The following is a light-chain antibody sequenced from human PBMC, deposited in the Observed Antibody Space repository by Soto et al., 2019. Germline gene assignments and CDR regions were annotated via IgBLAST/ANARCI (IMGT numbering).Light chain of an antibody. J-gene: IGKJ4*01. CDR1: QSISSY. Sequence: DIQMTQSPSSLSASVGDRVTITCRASQSISSYLNWYQQKPGKAPKLLIYAASSLQSGVPSRFSGSGSATDYTLNISSLQPEDFATYYCQQSYRTPLTFGGGTKVEIK. CDR2: AAS. CDR3: QQSYRTPLT. V-gene: IGKV1-39*01.